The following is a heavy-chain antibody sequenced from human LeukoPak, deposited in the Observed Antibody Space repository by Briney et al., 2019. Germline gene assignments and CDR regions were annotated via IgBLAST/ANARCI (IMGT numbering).Heavy chain of an antibody. V-gene: IGHV3-15*01. Sequence: GGSLRLSCAASGFTFSNAWMSWVRQAPGKGLELVGRIKSNLDGGTADYAAPVKGRFSISRDDSKNTLYLQMNSLKTEDTAFYYCTSHRRSASYSDYWGQGTLVTVSS. CDR3: TSHRRSASYSDY. CDR1: GFTFSNAW. J-gene: IGHJ4*02. CDR2: IKSNLDGGTA. D-gene: IGHD3-10*01.